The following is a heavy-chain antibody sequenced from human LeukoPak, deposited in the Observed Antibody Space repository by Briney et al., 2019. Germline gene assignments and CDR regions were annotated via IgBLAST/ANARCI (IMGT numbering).Heavy chain of an antibody. CDR3: ARDWMYCSSTSCFFDY. V-gene: IGHV4-4*07. CDR2: IYTSGST. CDR1: GGSISSYY. J-gene: IGHJ4*02. Sequence: SETLSLTCTVSGGSISSYYWSWIRQPAGKGLEWIGRIYTSGSTNYNPSLKSRVTMSVDTSKNQFSLKLSSVTAADTAVYYCARDWMYCSSTSCFFDYWGQGTLVIVSS. D-gene: IGHD2-2*01.